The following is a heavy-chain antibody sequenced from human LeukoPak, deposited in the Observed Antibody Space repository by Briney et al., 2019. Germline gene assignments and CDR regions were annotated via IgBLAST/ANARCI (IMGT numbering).Heavy chain of an antibody. Sequence: SETLSLTCTVSGGSISSGGYYWSWIRQHPGKGLEWIGYIYYSGSTYYTPSLKSRLTISVDTSKNQFSLKLSSVTAADTAVYYCARVQILPPYTFDYWGQGTVVTVSS. CDR1: GGSISSGGYY. D-gene: IGHD2-15*01. J-gene: IGHJ4*01. V-gene: IGHV4-31*03. CDR2: IYYSGST. CDR3: ARVQILPPYTFDY.